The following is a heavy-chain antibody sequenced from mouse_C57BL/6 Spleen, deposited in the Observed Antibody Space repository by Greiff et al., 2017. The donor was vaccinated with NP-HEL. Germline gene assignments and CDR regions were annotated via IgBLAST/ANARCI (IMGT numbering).Heavy chain of an antibody. J-gene: IGHJ4*01. Sequence: EVQLVESGGGLVQPKGSLKLSCAASGFSFNTYAMNWVRQAPGKGLEWVARIRSKSNNYATYYADSVKDRFTISRDDSESMLYLQMNNLKTEDTAMYYCVRGDYDYYYAMDYWGQGTSVTVSS. CDR2: IRSKSNNYAT. D-gene: IGHD1-1*01. CDR3: VRGDYDYYYAMDY. V-gene: IGHV10-1*01. CDR1: GFSFNTYA.